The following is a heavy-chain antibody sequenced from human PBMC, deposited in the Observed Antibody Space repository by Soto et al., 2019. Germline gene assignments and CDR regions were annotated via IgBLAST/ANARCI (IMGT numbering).Heavy chain of an antibody. V-gene: IGHV3-30*18. J-gene: IGHJ4*02. D-gene: IGHD2-2*02. Sequence: GGSLRLSCAASGFTFNTYGMHWVRQAPGKGLEWVAVISYDGSDKFYADSVKGRYTISRDNSKNALYLQMSSLRPEDTAIYYCAKSPNFYCSSPNCYKYYFDYWGQGTLVTVSS. CDR3: AKSPNFYCSSPNCYKYYFDY. CDR1: GFTFNTYG. CDR2: ISYDGSDK.